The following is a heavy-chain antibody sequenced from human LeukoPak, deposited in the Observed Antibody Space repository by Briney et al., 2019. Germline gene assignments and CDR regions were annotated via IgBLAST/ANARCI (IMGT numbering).Heavy chain of an antibody. Sequence: SVKVSCKASGGTFSSYAISWVRQAPGQGLEWMGRIIPIFGTANYAQKFQGRVTITTDESTSTAYMELSSLRSEDTAVYYCARDFSRYCSGGSCYSDMGYWGQGTLVTVSS. J-gene: IGHJ4*02. CDR1: GGTFSSYA. V-gene: IGHV1-69*05. CDR2: IIPIFGTA. CDR3: ARDFSRYCSGGSCYSDMGY. D-gene: IGHD2-15*01.